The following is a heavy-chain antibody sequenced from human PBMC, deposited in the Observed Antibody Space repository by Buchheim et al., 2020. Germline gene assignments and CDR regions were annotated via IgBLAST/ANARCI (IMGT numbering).Heavy chain of an antibody. V-gene: IGHV3-7*01. J-gene: IGHJ6*02. CDR2: INGDGSGQ. Sequence: EVQLVESGGGLVQPGGSLRLSCVGSGFSFSRDWMSWVRQAPGKGLEWVANINGDGSGQYYVDSVKGRFTISRDDAKSSLFLQMNSLRAEDTAVYYCGRYLGSYGMDVWGQGTT. CDR1: GFSFSRDW. CDR3: GRYLGSYGMDV. D-gene: IGHD3-16*01.